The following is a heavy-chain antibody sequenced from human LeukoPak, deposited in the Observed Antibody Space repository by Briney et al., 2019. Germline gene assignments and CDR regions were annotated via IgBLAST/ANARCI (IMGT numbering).Heavy chain of an antibody. CDR1: GFAFSNNW. J-gene: IGHJ3*02. Sequence: GGSLRLSCAASGFAFSNNWMHWVRQAPGKGLLWVSRINSDGSSTSYADSVKARFTISRDNAKSTLYLQMNSLRAEDTAVYYCASSDWYAAFDIWGQGTMVTVSS. V-gene: IGHV3-74*01. D-gene: IGHD3-9*01. CDR2: INSDGSST. CDR3: ASSDWYAAFDI.